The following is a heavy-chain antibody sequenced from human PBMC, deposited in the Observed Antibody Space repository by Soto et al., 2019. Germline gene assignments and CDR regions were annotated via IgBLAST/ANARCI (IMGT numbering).Heavy chain of an antibody. D-gene: IGHD2-15*01. CDR2: ISVSSGIT. V-gene: IGHV3-23*01. Sequence: EVQLLESGGGLVQPGGSLRLSCAASGFTFSSYAMSWVRQAPGRGLDWVSAISVSSGITYYADSVKGRFTISRDNSKNTLYLQMNCLRAEDTAVYYCAKVKRGGVVVVTAILVIAWGQGTLVTVSS. CDR1: GFTFSSYA. CDR3: AKVKRGGVVVVTAILVIA. J-gene: IGHJ5*02.